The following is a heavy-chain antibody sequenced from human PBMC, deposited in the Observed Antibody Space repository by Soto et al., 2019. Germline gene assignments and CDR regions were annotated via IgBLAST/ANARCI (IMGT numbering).Heavy chain of an antibody. Sequence: QVQLVQSGAEVKKPGSSVKVSCKASGGTFSSYAISWVRQAPGQGLEWMGGIIPIFGTANYAQKFQGRVTITADEATSTAYMERGSRRSEDTAVYYCARDSQGRLVEGLDDEYCQHWGQGTLVAVSS. J-gene: IGHJ1*01. V-gene: IGHV1-69*01. CDR2: IIPIFGTA. CDR3: ARDSQGRLVEGLDDEYCQH. CDR1: GGTFSSYA. D-gene: IGHD1-1*01.